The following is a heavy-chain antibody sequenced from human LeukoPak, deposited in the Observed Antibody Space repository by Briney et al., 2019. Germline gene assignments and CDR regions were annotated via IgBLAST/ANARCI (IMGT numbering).Heavy chain of an antibody. V-gene: IGHV4-39*01. D-gene: IGHD1-26*01. J-gene: IGHJ4*02. CDR3: ARHAEHYDY. Sequence: SETLSLTCTASGGSISSSSYYWGWIRQPPGEGLEWIGSIYYRGSTYYNPSLKSRVTISVDTSKNQFSLKLSSVTAADTAVYYCARHAEHYDYWGQGTLVTVSS. CDR1: GGSISSSSYY. CDR2: IYYRGST.